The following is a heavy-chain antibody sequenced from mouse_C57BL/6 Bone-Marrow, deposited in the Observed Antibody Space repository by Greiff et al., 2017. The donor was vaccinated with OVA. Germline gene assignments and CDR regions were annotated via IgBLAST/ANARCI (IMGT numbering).Heavy chain of an antibody. D-gene: IGHD2-5*01. V-gene: IGHV1-4*01. CDR3: ARSGPYSNHGNFDV. CDR2: INPSSGYT. J-gene: IGHJ1*03. CDR1: GYTFTSYT. Sequence: QVQLQQSGAELARPGASVKMSCKASGYTFTSYTMHWVKQRPGQGLEWIGYINPSSGYTKYNQKFKDKATLTADKSYSTAYMQLSSLTSEDSAVYYCARSGPYSNHGNFDVWGTGTTVTVSS.